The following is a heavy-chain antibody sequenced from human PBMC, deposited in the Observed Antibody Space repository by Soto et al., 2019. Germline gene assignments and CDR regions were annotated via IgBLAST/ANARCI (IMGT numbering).Heavy chain of an antibody. V-gene: IGHV2-5*01. J-gene: IGHJ3*02. Sequence: QITLKESGPTQVKPTQTLTLTCTASGLSFGTSGVGVGWIRQPPREALEWLALIYWNDDKRYSPSLKSSLTITKDTSKNQVVLRMTSVDPVDTATYYCASMTTVATAAFDIWGQGTMVTVSS. CDR3: ASMTTVATAAFDI. CDR1: GLSFGTSGVG. CDR2: IYWNDDK. D-gene: IGHD4-17*01.